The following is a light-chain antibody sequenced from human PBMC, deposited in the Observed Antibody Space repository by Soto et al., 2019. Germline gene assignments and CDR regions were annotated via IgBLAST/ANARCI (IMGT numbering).Light chain of an antibody. CDR2: SAS. Sequence: IQMTQSALSISATLGDRVTITSRASQNISNYLNWYQQKPAKATNPIIYSASSLQSGVPSRFSGSGSGTDFTLTLHSLQPQDFSDYYYQQSCSALIFTFGPGTQVEIK. J-gene: IGKJ3*01. V-gene: IGKV1-39*01. CDR1: QNISNY. CDR3: QQSCSALIFT.